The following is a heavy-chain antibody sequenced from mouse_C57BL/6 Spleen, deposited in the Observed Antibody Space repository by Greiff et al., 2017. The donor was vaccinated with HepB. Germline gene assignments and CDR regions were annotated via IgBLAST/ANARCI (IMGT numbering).Heavy chain of an antibody. CDR2: IWRGGST. CDR3: AKNLGGYYAMDY. Sequence: QVQLQQSGPGLVQPSQRLSITCTVSGFSLTSYGVHWVRQSPGKGLEWLGVIWRGGSTDYNAAFMSRLSITKDNSKSQVFFKMNSLQADDTAIYYCAKNLGGYYAMDYWGQGTSVTVSS. V-gene: IGHV2-5*01. J-gene: IGHJ4*01. CDR1: GFSLTSYG.